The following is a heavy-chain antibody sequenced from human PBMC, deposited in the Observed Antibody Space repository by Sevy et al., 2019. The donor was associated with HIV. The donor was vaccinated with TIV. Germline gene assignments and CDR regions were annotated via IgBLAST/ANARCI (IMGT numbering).Heavy chain of an antibody. D-gene: IGHD1-26*01. J-gene: IGHJ5*02. CDR2: ISYDGSNK. V-gene: IGHV3-30-3*01. CDR1: GFTFSSYA. CDR3: AGVRVGARGNWFDP. Sequence: GGSLRLSCAASGFTFSSYAMHGVRQAPGKGLEWVAVISYDGSNKYYADSVKGRFTISRDNSKNTLYMQMNSLRAEDTAVYYCAGVRVGARGNWFDPWGQGTLVTVSS.